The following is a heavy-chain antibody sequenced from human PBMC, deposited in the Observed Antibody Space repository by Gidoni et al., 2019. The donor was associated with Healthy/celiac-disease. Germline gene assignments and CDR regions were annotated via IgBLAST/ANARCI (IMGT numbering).Heavy chain of an antibody. Sequence: MDWISAYNGNTNYAQKLQGRVTMTTDTSTSTAYMELRSLRSDDTAVYYCARDLGAPGVGDYSKDVWGQGTTVTVSS. J-gene: IGHJ6*02. CDR3: ARDLGAPGVGDYSKDV. V-gene: IGHV1-18*01. CDR2: ISAYNGNT. D-gene: IGHD3-16*01.